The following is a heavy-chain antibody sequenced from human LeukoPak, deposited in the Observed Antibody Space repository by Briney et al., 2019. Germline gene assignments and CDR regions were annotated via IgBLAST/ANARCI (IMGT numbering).Heavy chain of an antibody. Sequence: GESLKISCASSGFTVSTYGMHWIRQAPGRGLEWVAFFWYDGTDAFYGDSVKGRFTITRDNSQNTLYLQMNSLRVEDTAVYYCARDGFTTSHAFDIWGQGTTVTVSP. CDR2: FWYDGTDA. CDR3: ARDGFTTSHAFDI. CDR1: GFTVSTYG. J-gene: IGHJ3*02. D-gene: IGHD1-14*01. V-gene: IGHV3-33*01.